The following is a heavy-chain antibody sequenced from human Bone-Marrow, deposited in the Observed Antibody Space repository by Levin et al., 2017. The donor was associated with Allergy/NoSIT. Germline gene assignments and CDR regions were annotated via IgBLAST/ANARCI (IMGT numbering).Heavy chain of an antibody. CDR1: GFTFSSYS. CDR3: ARGLEYSGLP. V-gene: IGHV3-21*01. Sequence: NPGGSLRLSCAASGFTFSSYSMNWVRQAPGKGLDWVSSITSSGTYIYYADSVKGRFTISRDNAKNSLFLQMNSLTAADTAVYYCARGLEYSGLPWGQGTLVTVSS. J-gene: IGHJ5*02. CDR2: ITSSGTYI. D-gene: IGHD5-12*01.